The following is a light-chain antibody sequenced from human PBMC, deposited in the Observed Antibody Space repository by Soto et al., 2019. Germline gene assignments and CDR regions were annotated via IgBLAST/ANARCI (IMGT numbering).Light chain of an antibody. J-gene: IGLJ3*02. Sequence: QLVLTQSPSVSASLGASVKLTCTLSSGHSSYAIAWHQQQPEKGPRYLMKINSDGSHNKGDGTPDRFSGSSSGAERHLTISSLQSEDEADYYCQTWATGIRVFGGGTKLTVL. V-gene: IGLV4-69*01. CDR1: SGHSSYA. CDR3: QTWATGIRV. CDR2: INSDGSH.